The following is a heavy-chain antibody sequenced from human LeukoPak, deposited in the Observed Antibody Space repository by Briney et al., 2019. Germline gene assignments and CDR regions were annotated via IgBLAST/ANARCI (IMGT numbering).Heavy chain of an antibody. Sequence: GGSLRLSCAASGFTFSSYTMNWVRQAPGKRLEWVSSISSSTSTIHYADTVKGRFTIFRDNATNSLYLQMNSLRAEDTAVYFFARDYYGDYCFDYWGQGTLVTVSS. CDR1: GFTFSSYT. V-gene: IGHV3-48*01. J-gene: IGHJ4*02. CDR3: ARDYYGDYCFDY. D-gene: IGHD4-17*01. CDR2: ISSSTSTI.